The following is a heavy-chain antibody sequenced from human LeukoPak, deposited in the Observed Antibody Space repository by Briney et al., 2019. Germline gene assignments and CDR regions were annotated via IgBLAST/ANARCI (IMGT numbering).Heavy chain of an antibody. Sequence: SSETLSLTCTVSGGSISSYYWSWIRQPPGKGLEWIGYIYYSGSTNYNPSLKSRVTISVDTSKNQFSLKLSSVTAADTAVYYCARGVYIAAAQNAYWGQGTLVTVSS. D-gene: IGHD6-13*01. CDR2: IYYSGST. CDR1: GGSISSYY. J-gene: IGHJ4*02. CDR3: ARGVYIAAAQNAY. V-gene: IGHV4-59*01.